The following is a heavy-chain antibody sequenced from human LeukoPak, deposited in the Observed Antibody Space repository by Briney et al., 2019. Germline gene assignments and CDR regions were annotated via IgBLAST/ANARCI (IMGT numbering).Heavy chain of an antibody. V-gene: IGHV3-74*03. CDR2: INRDGSII. CDR1: EFTFSDSW. CDR3: VKDRLLPHSPGDAFDI. Sequence: GGSLRLSCAAFEFTFSDSWMHWVRQAPGKGLVWVSRINRDGSIITYADSVKGRFTISRDNAMNTLYLQMNSLRAEDTAVYYCVKDRLLPHSPGDAFDIWGQGAMVTVSS. D-gene: IGHD3-10*01. J-gene: IGHJ3*02.